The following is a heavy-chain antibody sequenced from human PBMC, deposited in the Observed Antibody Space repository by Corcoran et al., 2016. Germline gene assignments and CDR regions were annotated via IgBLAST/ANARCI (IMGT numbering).Heavy chain of an antibody. Sequence: QVQLVESGGGVVQPGRSLRLSCAASGFPFSSYGIHWVRQAPGKGLEWVAVIWYDGSNKYYADSVKGRFTISRDKSKNTLYLQMNSLRAEDTAVYYCARADGYFDYWGQGTLVTVSS. J-gene: IGHJ4*02. V-gene: IGHV3-33*01. CDR3: ARADGYFDY. CDR2: IWYDGSNK. CDR1: GFPFSSYG.